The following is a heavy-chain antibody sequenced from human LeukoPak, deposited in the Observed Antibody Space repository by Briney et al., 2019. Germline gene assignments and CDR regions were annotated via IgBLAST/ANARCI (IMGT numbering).Heavy chain of an antibody. CDR1: GYTFIHYY. CDR3: ARNESASILWW. D-gene: IGHD2-21*01. CDR2: INPSGGST. J-gene: IGHJ1*01. V-gene: IGHV1-46*01. Sequence: ASVTVSCKASGYTFIHYYMHWVQQAPGQGLEWMGIINPSGGSTSYAQKFQGRVTMTRDTSTSTVYMELSSLRSEDTAVYYCARNESASILWWWGQGTLVTVSS.